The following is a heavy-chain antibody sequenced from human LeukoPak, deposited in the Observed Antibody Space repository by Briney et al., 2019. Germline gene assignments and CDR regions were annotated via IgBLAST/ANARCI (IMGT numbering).Heavy chain of an antibody. J-gene: IGHJ2*01. Sequence: GVSLRLSCAASGFTFRNYLMHWVRQAPGRGLVWVARIKSDGASTTYADPVKGRFTISRDNAKNTLYVQMNSLRAEDTAVYYCAREDYNDSGWYFDLCGRGTLVTASS. CDR1: GFTFRNYL. D-gene: IGHD4-17*01. V-gene: IGHV3-74*01. CDR3: AREDYNDSGWYFDL. CDR2: IKSDGAST.